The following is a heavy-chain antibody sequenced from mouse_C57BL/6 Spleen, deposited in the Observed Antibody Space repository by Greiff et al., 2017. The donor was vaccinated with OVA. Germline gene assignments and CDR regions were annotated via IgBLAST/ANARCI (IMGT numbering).Heavy chain of an antibody. Sequence: QVQLQQPGAELVRPGTSVKLSCKASGYTFTSYWMHWVKQRPGQGLEWIGVIDPTDSYTNYNQKFKGKATLTVDTSSSTAYMQLSSLTSEDSAVYYCARRLLRYPWFDYWGQGTMVTVSA. J-gene: IGHJ3*01. CDR1: GYTFTSYW. D-gene: IGHD1-1*01. V-gene: IGHV1-59*01. CDR2: IDPTDSYT. CDR3: ARRLLRYPWFDY.